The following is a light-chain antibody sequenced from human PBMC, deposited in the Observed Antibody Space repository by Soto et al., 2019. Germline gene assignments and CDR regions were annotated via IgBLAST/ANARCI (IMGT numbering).Light chain of an antibody. Sequence: DIAMTQSPDSLAVSLGERATINCKSSQSVLYSSNNKNYLAWYQQKPGQPPKLLIYWASTRESGVPDRFSGSGSGTDFTLPISSLQAEDVAVYYCQQYYRPWTFGQGTKVEIK. CDR1: QSVLYSSNNKNY. J-gene: IGKJ1*01. CDR3: QQYYRPWT. CDR2: WAS. V-gene: IGKV4-1*01.